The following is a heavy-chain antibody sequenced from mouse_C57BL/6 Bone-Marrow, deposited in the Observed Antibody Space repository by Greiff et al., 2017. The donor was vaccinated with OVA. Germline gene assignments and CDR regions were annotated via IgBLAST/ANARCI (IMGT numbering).Heavy chain of an antibody. V-gene: IGHV7-3*01. D-gene: IGHD1-1*01. CDR2: IRNKANGYTT. CDR3: ASLYYYGSSSYFDV. CDR1: GFTFTDYY. Sequence: EVKLMESGGGLVQPGGSLSLSCAASGFTFTDYYMSLVRQPPGKALEWLGFIRNKANGYTTEYSASVKGRFTISRDNSQSILYLQMNALRAEDSATYYCASLYYYGSSSYFDVWGTGTTVTVSS. J-gene: IGHJ1*03.